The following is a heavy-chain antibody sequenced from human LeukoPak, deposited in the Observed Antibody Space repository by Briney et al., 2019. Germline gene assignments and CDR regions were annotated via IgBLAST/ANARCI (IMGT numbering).Heavy chain of an antibody. J-gene: IGHJ4*02. V-gene: IGHV3-23*01. CDR3: ARDDSGWSKNY. CDR2: ISGSGGDT. Sequence: GGSLRLSCAASGFRFSTDAMTWVRLAPGKGLQWVSAISGSGGDTYYEDSVKGRFTISRDNSKNMMYLQMNSLRAEDTAVYYCARDDSGWSKNYWGQGTLVIASS. D-gene: IGHD6-19*01. CDR1: GFRFSTDA.